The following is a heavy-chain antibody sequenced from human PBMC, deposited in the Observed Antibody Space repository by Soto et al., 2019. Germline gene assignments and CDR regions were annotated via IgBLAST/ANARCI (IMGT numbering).Heavy chain of an antibody. V-gene: IGHV3-23*01. CDR1: GFTFSSYA. CDR3: AGGDCGSGSCYVLDY. D-gene: IGHD2-2*01. CDR2: ISGSGGTT. Sequence: PGGSLRLSCASSGFTFSSYAIIWVRQAPVKGLEWVSAISGSGGTTYYADSVKGRFIVSRDDSKNTLYLQMNTLRAEDTAVYYCAGGDCGSGSCYVLDYWGQGTLVTVSS. J-gene: IGHJ4*02.